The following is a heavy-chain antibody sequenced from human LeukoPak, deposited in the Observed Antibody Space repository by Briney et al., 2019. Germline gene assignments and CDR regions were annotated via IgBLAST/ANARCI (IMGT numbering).Heavy chain of an antibody. V-gene: IGHV3-30-3*01. Sequence: GGSLRLSCAASEFTFSTYTMHWVRQAPGKGLEWVAVISYDGDTKYYAESAKGRFTISRDNSKNTLHLQMNSLRAEDTALYYCARGGRGSTTTYFDYWGQGALVTVSS. CDR2: ISYDGDTK. J-gene: IGHJ4*02. CDR1: EFTFSTYT. CDR3: ARGGRGSTTTYFDY. D-gene: IGHD2-2*01.